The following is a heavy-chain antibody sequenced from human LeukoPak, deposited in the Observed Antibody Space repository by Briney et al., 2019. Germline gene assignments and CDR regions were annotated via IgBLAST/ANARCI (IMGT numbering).Heavy chain of an antibody. Sequence: GRSLRLSCAASAFTFSGYAMRWVRQAPGKGLEWVAVITHDGSIKHYADSVKGRFTISRDNSKNTLYVQMNTLRAEDTAVYYCAGHSSPTFWGQGTLVTVSS. CDR2: ITHDGSIK. CDR3: AGHSSPTF. V-gene: IGHV3-30*04. CDR1: AFTFSGYA. D-gene: IGHD2/OR15-2a*01. J-gene: IGHJ4*02.